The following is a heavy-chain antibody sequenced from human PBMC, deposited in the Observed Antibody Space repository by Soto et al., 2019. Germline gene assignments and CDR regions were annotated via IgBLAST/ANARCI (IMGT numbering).Heavy chain of an antibody. D-gene: IGHD2-2*01. J-gene: IGHJ6*02. CDR3: AKDVVWSSPSCYQVDYYYYGMDV. V-gene: IGHV3-43*01. CDR1: GFTFDDYT. Sequence: GGSLRLSCAASGFTFDDYTMHWVRQAPGKGLEWVSLISWDGGSTYYADSVKGRFTISRDNSKNSLYLQMNSLRTEDTALYYCAKDVVWSSPSCYQVDYYYYGMDVWGQGTTVTGSS. CDR2: ISWDGGST.